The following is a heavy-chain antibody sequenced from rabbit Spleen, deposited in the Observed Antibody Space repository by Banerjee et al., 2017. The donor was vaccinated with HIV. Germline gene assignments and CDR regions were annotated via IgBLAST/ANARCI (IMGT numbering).Heavy chain of an antibody. J-gene: IGHJ6*01. CDR2: IDSGSRDFT. CDR1: GFDFSAYTF. CDR3: AREGYIYGFGGYTDATHYGMDL. V-gene: IGHV1S40*01. Sequence: LVEYGGDLVQPGASLTLTCTASGFDFSAYTFMCWVRQAPGKGLEWIACIDSGSRDFTYYASWAKGRFTISKTSSTTVTLQMTSLTAADTATYFCAREGYIYGFGGYTDATHYGMDLWGQGTLVTVS. D-gene: IGHD6-1*01.